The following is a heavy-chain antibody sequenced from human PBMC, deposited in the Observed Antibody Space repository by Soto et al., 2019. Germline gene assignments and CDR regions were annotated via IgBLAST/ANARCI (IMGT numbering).Heavy chain of an antibody. J-gene: IGHJ6*02. CDR2: IIPLFGTT. CDR1: GGTFSNFA. V-gene: IGHV1-69*01. Sequence: QVQLEQSGAEVKKSGSSVTVSCKAAGGTFSNFALSWVRQAPGQGFEWMGGIIPLFGTTNYAQKFQGRVTISADDSATTAHMELSSPRSDDTAVYYCARGRGIGFSSSWNIYWYYNMDVWGQGTTVTVSS. CDR3: ARGRGIGFSSSWNIYWYYNMDV. D-gene: IGHD6-13*01.